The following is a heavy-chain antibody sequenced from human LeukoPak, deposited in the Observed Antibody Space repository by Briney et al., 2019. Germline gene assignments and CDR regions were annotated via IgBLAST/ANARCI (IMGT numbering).Heavy chain of an antibody. Sequence: GESLKISYKVSGYSFTTYWIGWVRQAPGQGLEWMAWINAYNGDTNYAQKLQGRVTLTTDTSTSTAYMELRSLRSDDTAVYYCARDGSGVWFDYWGQGTLVTVSS. CDR3: ARDGSGVWFDY. V-gene: IGHV1-18*04. CDR2: INAYNGDT. CDR1: GYSFTTYW. J-gene: IGHJ4*02. D-gene: IGHD3-10*01.